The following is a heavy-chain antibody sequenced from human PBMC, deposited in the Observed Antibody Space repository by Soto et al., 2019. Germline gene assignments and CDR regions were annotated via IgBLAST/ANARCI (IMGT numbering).Heavy chain of an antibody. CDR3: ARDRVGGYCSGGSCYEYYYYGMDV. Sequence: GGSLRLSCAASGFTFSSYAMHWVRQAPGKGLEWVAVISYDGSNKYYADSVKGRFTISRDNSKNTLYLQMNSLRAEDTAVYYCARDRVGGYCSGGSCYEYYYYGMDVWGQGTTVTVSS. CDR1: GFTFSSYA. J-gene: IGHJ6*02. CDR2: ISYDGSNK. D-gene: IGHD2-15*01. V-gene: IGHV3-30-3*01.